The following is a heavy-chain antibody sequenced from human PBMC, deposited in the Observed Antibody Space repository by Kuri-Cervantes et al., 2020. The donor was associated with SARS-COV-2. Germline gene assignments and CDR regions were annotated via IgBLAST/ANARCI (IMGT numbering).Heavy chain of an antibody. V-gene: IGHV3-64*04. CDR3: ARTVAGILTFDP. J-gene: IGHJ5*02. CDR2: VSSNGGST. D-gene: IGHD6-19*01. Sequence: GESLKISCSASGFTFSSFPLHWVRQAPGKGLEYVSAVSSNGGSTYYADSVKGRFTISRDNSKNTLYLQMSSLRSEDTAVYYCARTVAGILTFDPWGQGTLVTVSS. CDR1: GFTFSSFP.